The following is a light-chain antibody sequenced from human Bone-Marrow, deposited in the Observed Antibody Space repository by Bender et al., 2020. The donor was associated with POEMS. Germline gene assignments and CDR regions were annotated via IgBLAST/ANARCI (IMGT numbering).Light chain of an antibody. V-gene: IGLV1-44*01. CDR3: ATWDDSLNGFV. CDR1: SSNIGSNT. Sequence: QSVLTQPPSASGTPGQTVTISCSGSSSNIGSNTVNWHQQLPGAAPKLLIYINNQRPSGVPDRFSGSRSGTSASLAISGLQSEDKADYYCATWDDSLNGFVFGTGTKVTVL. J-gene: IGLJ1*01. CDR2: INN.